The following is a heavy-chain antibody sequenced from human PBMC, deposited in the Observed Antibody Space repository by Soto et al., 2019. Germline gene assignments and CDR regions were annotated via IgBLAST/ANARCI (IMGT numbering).Heavy chain of an antibody. V-gene: IGHV3-33*01. Sequence: VQLVESGGGVVQPGRSLRLSCAASGFTFSSYGMHWVRQAPGKGLEWVAVIWYDGSNKYYADSVKGRFTISRDNSKNTLYLQMNSLRAEDTAVYYCARDIHPDGTRDFDYWGQGTLVTVSS. CDR1: GFTFSSYG. CDR2: IWYDGSNK. D-gene: IGHD2-2*02. J-gene: IGHJ4*02. CDR3: ARDIHPDGTRDFDY.